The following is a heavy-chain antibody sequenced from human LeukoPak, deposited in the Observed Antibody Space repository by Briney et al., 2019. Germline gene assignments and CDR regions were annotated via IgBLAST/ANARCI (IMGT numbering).Heavy chain of an antibody. CDR2: MNPNNGKT. D-gene: IGHD3-10*01. CDR3: VRDGEGVAISVNYWFDP. CDR1: GFKFTGYD. J-gene: IGHJ5*02. V-gene: IGHV1-8*01. Sequence: GASVKVSCTASGFKFTGYDINWVRQASGRGLEWMGWMNPNNGKTGYAQKFQGRVTMTRDTSTSTAYMELRGLISEDTAVYYCVRDGEGVAISVNYWFDPWGQGTLVTVSS.